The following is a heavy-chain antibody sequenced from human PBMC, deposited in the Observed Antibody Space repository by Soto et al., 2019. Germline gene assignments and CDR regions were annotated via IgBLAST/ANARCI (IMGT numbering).Heavy chain of an antibody. V-gene: IGHV1-18*01. CDR2: ISTYTGNT. J-gene: IGHJ4*02. Sequence: SVKVSRKASGYTFSSYSINWIRQAPGQGLEWMGWISTYTGNTKYAQKLQGRVTMTTDTSTSTAYMEVRSLRSDDTAVYYCARDANSDSSGYYSDYWGRGTLVTVSS. CDR3: ARDANSDSSGYYSDY. D-gene: IGHD3-22*01. CDR1: GYTFSSYS.